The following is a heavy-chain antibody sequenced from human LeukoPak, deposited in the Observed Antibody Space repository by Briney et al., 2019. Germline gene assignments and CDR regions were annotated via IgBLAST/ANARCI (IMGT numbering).Heavy chain of an antibody. J-gene: IGHJ4*02. D-gene: IGHD3-22*01. CDR3: TSQYYDSSGYPIAYYFDY. V-gene: IGHV3-49*04. Sequence: PGGSLRLSCTASGFTFGDYTMSWVRQAPGKGLEWVGFIRSKAYGGTTEYAASVKGRFTIARDDSKSIAYLQMNSLKTEDTAVYYCTSQYYDSSGYPIAYYFDYWGQGTLVTVSS. CDR1: GFTFGDYT. CDR2: IRSKAYGGTT.